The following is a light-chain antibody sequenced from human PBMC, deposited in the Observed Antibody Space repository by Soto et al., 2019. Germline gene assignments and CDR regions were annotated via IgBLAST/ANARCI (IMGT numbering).Light chain of an antibody. CDR3: QQYNNWPPT. Sequence: IVMTQSPATLSVSLGERATLSRRASQSVRSSLAWYQQKPGQAPRLLIYDASTRAPGIPARFSGSGSGTELTLTISSLQSDDFAVYHCQQYNNWPPTFGHGTRLEIK. CDR2: DAS. V-gene: IGKV3-15*01. CDR1: QSVRSS. J-gene: IGKJ5*01.